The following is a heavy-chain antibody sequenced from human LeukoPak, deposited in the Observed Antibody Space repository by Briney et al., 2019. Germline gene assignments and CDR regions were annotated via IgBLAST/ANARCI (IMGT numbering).Heavy chain of an antibody. CDR2: INHSGST. CDR3: ARGPLVTLYYHYGMDV. V-gene: IGHV4-34*01. CDR1: GGSFSGYY. D-gene: IGHD5-18*01. J-gene: IGHJ6*02. Sequence: SETLSLTCAVYGGSFSGYYWSWIRQPPGKGLEWIGEINHSGSTNYNPSLKSRVTISVDTSKNQFSLKLSSVTAADTAVYYCARGPLVTLYYHYGMDVWGQGTTVTVSS.